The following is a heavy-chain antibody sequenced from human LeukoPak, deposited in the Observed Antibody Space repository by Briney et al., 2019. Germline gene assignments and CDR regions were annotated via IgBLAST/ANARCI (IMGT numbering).Heavy chain of an antibody. V-gene: IGHV1-3*01. D-gene: IGHD6-19*01. CDR1: GGTFSSYA. CDR3: ARSGLSSGWSLDY. Sequence: ASVKVSCTASGGTFSSYAMHWVRQAPGQRLEWMGWINAGNGNTKYSQKFQGRVTITRDTSASTAYMELSSLRSEDTAVYYCARSGLSSGWSLDYWGQGTLVTVSS. CDR2: INAGNGNT. J-gene: IGHJ4*02.